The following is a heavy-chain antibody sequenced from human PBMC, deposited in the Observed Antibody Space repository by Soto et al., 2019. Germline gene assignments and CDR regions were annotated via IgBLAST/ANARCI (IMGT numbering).Heavy chain of an antibody. Sequence: QVPLVQSGTEVKKPGSSVKVSCQASGDNFNNYAINWVRQAPGQRLEWMGGLVPLFLTATYAQKFQGRVTITADRSTSTAYMELSSLISEDTAVYYCTRGLGYSASWGQGTLVTVSS. D-gene: IGHD7-27*01. CDR3: TRGLGYSAS. CDR1: GDNFNNYA. CDR2: LVPLFLTA. J-gene: IGHJ4*02. V-gene: IGHV1-69*06.